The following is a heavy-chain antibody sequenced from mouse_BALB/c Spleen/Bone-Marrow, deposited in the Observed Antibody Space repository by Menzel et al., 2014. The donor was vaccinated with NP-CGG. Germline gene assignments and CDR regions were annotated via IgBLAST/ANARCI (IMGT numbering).Heavy chain of an antibody. CDR2: ISYSGST. V-gene: IGHV3-8*02. J-gene: IGHJ2*01. D-gene: IGHD2-3*01. CDR1: GDSITSGY. Sequence: VHVKHSGPSLVKPSQTLSLTCSGTGDSITSGYWNWIRKFPGNKLEYMGYISYSGSTYYSPSLKSRISITRDTSKNQYYLQLNYVTTEDTATYYCATYDGYSLDYWGQGTTLTVSS. CDR3: ATYDGYSLDY.